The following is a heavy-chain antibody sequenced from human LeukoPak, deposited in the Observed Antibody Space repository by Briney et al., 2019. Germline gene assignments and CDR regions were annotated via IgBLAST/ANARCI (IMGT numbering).Heavy chain of an antibody. V-gene: IGHV1-18*01. CDR2: ISAYNGNT. CDR3: ANSPYDYGDYTEFLY. D-gene: IGHD4-17*01. Sequence: ASVKVSCKASGYTFTSYGISWVRQAPGQGLEWMGWISAYNGNTNYAQKLQGRVTMTTDTSTSTAYMELRSLRSEDTAVYYCANSPYDYGDYTEFLYWGQGTLVTVSS. CDR1: GYTFTSYG. J-gene: IGHJ4*02.